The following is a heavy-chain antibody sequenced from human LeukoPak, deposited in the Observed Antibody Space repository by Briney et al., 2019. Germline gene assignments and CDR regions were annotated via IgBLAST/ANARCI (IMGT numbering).Heavy chain of an antibody. D-gene: IGHD6-19*01. Sequence: ASVKVSCKASGYTFTSYAMNWVRQAPGQGLEWMGWINTNTGNPTYAQGFTGRFVFSLDTSVSTAYLQISSLKAEDTAVYYCAREPPPPMAVAGTGGDYWGQGTLVTVSS. CDR3: AREPPPPMAVAGTGGDY. V-gene: IGHV7-4-1*02. CDR2: INTNTGNP. CDR1: GYTFTSYA. J-gene: IGHJ4*02.